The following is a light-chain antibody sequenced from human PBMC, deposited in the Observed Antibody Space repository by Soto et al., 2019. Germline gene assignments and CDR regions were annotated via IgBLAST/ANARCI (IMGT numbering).Light chain of an antibody. Sequence: QSVLTQPPSASGTPGQRVTISCSGSSSNIGRNTVNWYQQLPGTAPKLLIYSHNQPPSGVPDRFSGSKSGTSASLAISGLQSEDEADYYCAAWDDSMNVQLFGGGTKLTVL. CDR2: SHN. V-gene: IGLV1-44*01. CDR1: SSNIGRNT. CDR3: AAWDDSMNVQL. J-gene: IGLJ2*01.